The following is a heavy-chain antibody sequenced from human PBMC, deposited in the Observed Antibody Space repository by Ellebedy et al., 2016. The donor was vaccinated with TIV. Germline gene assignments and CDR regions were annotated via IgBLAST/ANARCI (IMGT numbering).Heavy chain of an antibody. CDR2: MSVYTGNT. D-gene: IGHD6-6*01. CDR3: ARDRPPEAFDF. J-gene: IGHJ3*01. V-gene: IGHV1-18*01. Sequence: AASVKVSCKTSGYKFSDYGISWVRQAPGQGLEWMGWMSVYTGNTNYAEKYQGRLTMTADTSNNTAHMELTSLRSDDTAVYYGARDRPPEAFDFWGQGTMVTVSS. CDR1: GYKFSDYG.